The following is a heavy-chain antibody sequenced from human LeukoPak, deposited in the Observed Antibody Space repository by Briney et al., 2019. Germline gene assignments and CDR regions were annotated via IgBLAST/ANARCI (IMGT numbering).Heavy chain of an antibody. CDR1: GGTFSSYA. D-gene: IGHD6-6*01. Sequence: SSVKVSCKASGGTFSSYAISWVRQAPGQGLDWMGRIIPIFGTANYAQKFQGRVTITTDESTSTAYMELSSLRSEDTAVYYCASDRGGESSSSKYNWLDRWGQGTLVTVSS. CDR2: IIPIFGTA. V-gene: IGHV1-69*05. CDR3: ASDRGGESSSSKYNWLDR. J-gene: IGHJ5*02.